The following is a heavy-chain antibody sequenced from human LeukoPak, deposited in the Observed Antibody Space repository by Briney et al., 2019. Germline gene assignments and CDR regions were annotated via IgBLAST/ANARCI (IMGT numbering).Heavy chain of an antibody. Sequence: ASQTLSLTCTVSGGSISSGDYYWSWIRQPPGKGLEWIGYIYYSGSTNYNPSLKSRVTISVDTSKNQFSLKLSSVTAADTAVYYCARVGSSWYEDYFDYWGQGTLVTVSS. CDR1: GGSISSGDYY. CDR3: ARVGSSWYEDYFDY. V-gene: IGHV4-30-4*08. J-gene: IGHJ4*02. D-gene: IGHD6-13*01. CDR2: IYYSGST.